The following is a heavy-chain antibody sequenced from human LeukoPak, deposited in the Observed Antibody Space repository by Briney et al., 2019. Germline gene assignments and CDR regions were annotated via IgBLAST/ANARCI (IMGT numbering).Heavy chain of an antibody. Sequence: GGSLRLSYAASGFTFSRYWMHWVRQAPGKGLVWVSRINTDGSRTTYADSVKGRSTISRDNAKNTVYLQMNSLRAEDTAVYYCARVALGSYNWFDPWGQGTLVTVSS. J-gene: IGHJ5*02. CDR3: ARVALGSYNWFDP. V-gene: IGHV3-74*01. CDR1: GFTFSRYW. D-gene: IGHD3-10*01. CDR2: INTDGSRT.